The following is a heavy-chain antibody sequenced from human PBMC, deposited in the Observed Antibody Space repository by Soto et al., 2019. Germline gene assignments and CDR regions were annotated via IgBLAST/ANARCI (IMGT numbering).Heavy chain of an antibody. D-gene: IGHD1-1*01. CDR2: IKSKRDGGTT. J-gene: IGHJ4*02. CDR3: VEGWNDF. CDR1: GFMFSSAW. V-gene: IGHV3-15*01. Sequence: HLVESGGDLVKPGRSLRLSCAASGFMFSSAWMRWVRQAPGKGLEWVGRIKSKRDGGTTDYAPPVKGRFVISRDDSKNTLYLQMNSLKTDDTAVYYCVEGWNDFWGQGTLVAVSS.